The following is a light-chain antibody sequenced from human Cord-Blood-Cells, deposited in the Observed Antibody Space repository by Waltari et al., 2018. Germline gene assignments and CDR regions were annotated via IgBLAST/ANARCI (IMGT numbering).Light chain of an antibody. Sequence: DIVMTQSPDSLAVSVGEWATINCKSLLSVLYSSNNKNYLAWYQQKPGQPPKLLIYWASTRESGVPDRFSGSGSGTDFTLTISSLQAEDVAVYYCQQYYSTPFTFGPGTKVDIK. J-gene: IGKJ3*01. V-gene: IGKV4-1*01. CDR1: LSVLYSSNNKNY. CDR2: WAS. CDR3: QQYYSTPFT.